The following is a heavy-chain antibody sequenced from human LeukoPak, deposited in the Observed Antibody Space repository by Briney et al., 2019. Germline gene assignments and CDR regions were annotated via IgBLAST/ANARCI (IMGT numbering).Heavy chain of an antibody. D-gene: IGHD2-2*01. J-gene: IGHJ3*02. CDR1: GFTFSSYD. CDR3: AKDRPAANPGGGDAFDI. V-gene: IGHV3-30*02. CDR2: IRYDGSNK. Sequence: PGGSLRLSCAASGFTFSSYDMHWVRQAPGKGPEWVAFIRYDGSNKYYADSVKGRFTISRDNSKNTLYLQMNSLRAEDTAVYYCAKDRPAANPGGGDAFDIWGQGTMVTVSS.